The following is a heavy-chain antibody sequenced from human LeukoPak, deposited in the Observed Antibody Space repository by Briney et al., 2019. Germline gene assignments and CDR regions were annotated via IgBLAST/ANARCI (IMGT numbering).Heavy chain of an antibody. Sequence: GGSLRLSCAASGFIFSNFWMSWLRQAPAKGLELVANIKQDSTEKYYVDSVKGRFIISRDNAKNSLYLQMNSLRAEDTAVYYCARDCSRISCYADYWGQGTLVTVSS. CDR1: GFIFSNFW. D-gene: IGHD2-2*01. CDR2: IKQDSTEK. CDR3: ARDCSRISCYADY. V-gene: IGHV3-7*04. J-gene: IGHJ4*02.